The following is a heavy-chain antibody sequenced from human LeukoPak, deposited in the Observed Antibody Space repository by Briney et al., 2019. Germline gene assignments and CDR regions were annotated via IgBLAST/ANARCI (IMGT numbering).Heavy chain of an antibody. J-gene: IGHJ3*02. CDR2: INHSGST. CDR3: ARAGVWDYDDSSGYHNGAFDI. D-gene: IGHD3-22*01. V-gene: IGHV4-34*01. Sequence: SETLSLTCAVYGGSFSGYYWSWIRQPPGKGLEWIGEINHSGSTNYNPSPKSRVTISVDTSKNQFSLKLSSVTAADTAVYYCARAGVWDYDDSSGYHNGAFDIWGQGTMVTVSS. CDR1: GGSFSGYY.